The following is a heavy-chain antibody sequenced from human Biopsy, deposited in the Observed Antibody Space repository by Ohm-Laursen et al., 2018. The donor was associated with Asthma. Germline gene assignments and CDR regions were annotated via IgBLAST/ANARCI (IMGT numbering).Heavy chain of an antibody. CDR3: ARHWDWGSFFDY. V-gene: IGHV4-39*01. Sequence: SDTLSLTCTVSGGSMSSSSYSWGWIRQPPGKGLEWIGSISYTGNTDIPSLRSRVTLSVDTSKNNFSLKLTSVTAADTAVYYCARHWDWGSFFDYWGQGTPVTVSS. CDR2: ISYTGNT. J-gene: IGHJ4*02. D-gene: IGHD7-27*01. CDR1: GGSMSSSSYS.